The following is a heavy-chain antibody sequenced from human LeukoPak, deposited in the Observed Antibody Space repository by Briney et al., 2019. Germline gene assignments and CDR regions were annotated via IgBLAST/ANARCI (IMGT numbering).Heavy chain of an antibody. V-gene: IGHV1-18*04. Sequence: ASVKVSCKASGYTFISYGLSWVRQAPGQGLEWMGWISAYNGNTNYAQKLQGRVTMTTDTSTSTAYMELRSLRSDDTAVYYCARAGYYGDYGDYWGQGTLVTVSS. D-gene: IGHD4-17*01. CDR2: ISAYNGNT. CDR3: ARAGYYGDYGDY. J-gene: IGHJ4*02. CDR1: GYTFISYG.